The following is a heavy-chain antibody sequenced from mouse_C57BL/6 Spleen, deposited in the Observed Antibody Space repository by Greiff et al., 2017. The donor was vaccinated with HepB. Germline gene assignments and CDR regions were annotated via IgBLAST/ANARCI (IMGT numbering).Heavy chain of an antibody. CDR3: ARGLGLYYFDY. D-gene: IGHD4-1*01. Sequence: EVKLLESGPGLVKPSQSLSLTCSVTGYSITSGYYWNWIRQFPGNKLEWMGYISYDGSNNYNPSLKNRISITRDTSKNQFFLKLNSVTTEDTATYYCARGLGLYYFDYWGQGTTLTVSS. V-gene: IGHV3-6*01. CDR1: GYSITSGYY. J-gene: IGHJ2*01. CDR2: ISYDGSN.